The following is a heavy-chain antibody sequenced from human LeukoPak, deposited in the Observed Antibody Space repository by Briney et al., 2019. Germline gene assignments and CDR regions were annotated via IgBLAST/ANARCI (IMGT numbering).Heavy chain of an antibody. CDR3: AREGVDFDS. Sequence: ASVKVSCKASESIFTNLLIHWVRQAPGQGLEWMGWLVAKNGGTHYAQNFQGRVTMTRDTSIRTAYMELSGLRSDDTAVYYCAREGVDFDSWRQGTMVTVSS. J-gene: IGHJ3*01. CDR2: LVAKNGGT. V-gene: IGHV1-2*02. CDR1: ESIFTNLL.